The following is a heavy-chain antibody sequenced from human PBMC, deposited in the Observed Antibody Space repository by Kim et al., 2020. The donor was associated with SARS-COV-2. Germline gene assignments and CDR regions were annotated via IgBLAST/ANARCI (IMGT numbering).Heavy chain of an antibody. Sequence: GGSLRLSCAASGFTFNNYAMSWVRQAAEKGPEWVSGISGSGGSTYYADSVKGRFTISRDNSKNTLYLQMNSLRAEDTAVYYCAKDKERYFDWLPSMDVWGQGTTVTVSS. CDR3: AKDKERYFDWLPSMDV. CDR1: GFTFNNYA. V-gene: IGHV3-23*01. D-gene: IGHD3-9*01. CDR2: ISGSGGST. J-gene: IGHJ6*02.